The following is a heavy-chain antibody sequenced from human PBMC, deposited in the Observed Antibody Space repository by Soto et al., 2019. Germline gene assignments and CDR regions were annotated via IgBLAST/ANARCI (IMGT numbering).Heavy chain of an antibody. D-gene: IGHD1-26*01. V-gene: IGHV3-23*01. CDR1: GLTFRGYA. J-gene: IGHJ4*02. CDR2: LTPGGETT. Sequence: GGSLRLSCAASGLTFRGYAMTWVRQAPGKWLEWVSALTPGGETTYHIDSVKGRVTISRDNAKNTVYLQMNRLTDANTAVYYCAKDSPVSGNYQDLDYWGPGXLVTVSS. CDR3: AKDSPVSGNYQDLDY.